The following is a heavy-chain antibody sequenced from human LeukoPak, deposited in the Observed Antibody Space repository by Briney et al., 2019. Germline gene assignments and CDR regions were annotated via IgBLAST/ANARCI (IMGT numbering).Heavy chain of an antibody. D-gene: IGHD3-22*01. Sequence: PSETLSLTCTVSGGSISSYYWSWIRQPPGKGLEWIGYIYYSGSTNYNPSLKSRVTMSVDTSKNQFSLKLSSVTAADTAVYYCARERRGYYDSSGPIAGFRYFDLWGRGTLVTVSS. V-gene: IGHV4-59*12. CDR3: ARERRGYYDSSGPIAGFRYFDL. CDR2: IYYSGST. CDR1: GGSISSYY. J-gene: IGHJ2*01.